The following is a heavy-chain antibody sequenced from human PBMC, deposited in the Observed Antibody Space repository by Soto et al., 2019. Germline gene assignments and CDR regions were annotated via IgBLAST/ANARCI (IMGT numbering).Heavy chain of an antibody. CDR2: IYYSGST. J-gene: IGHJ4*02. D-gene: IGHD1-7*01. CDR3: ARVARITGTLFYFDY. Sequence: SETLSLTCTVSGGSISSGGYYWSWIRQHPGKGLEWIGYIYYSGSTYYNPSLKSRVTISVDTSKNQFSLKLSSVTAADTAVYYCARVARITGTLFYFDYWGQGTLVTVSS. CDR1: GGSISSGGYY. V-gene: IGHV4-31*03.